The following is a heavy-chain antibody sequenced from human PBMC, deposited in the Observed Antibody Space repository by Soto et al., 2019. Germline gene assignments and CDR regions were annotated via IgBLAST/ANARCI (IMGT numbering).Heavy chain of an antibody. CDR2: ISSSSSTI. J-gene: IGHJ4*02. CDR3: ARDLRAMATVTTFDY. V-gene: IGHV3-48*01. Sequence: PGGSLRLSCAASGFTFSSYSMNWVRQAPGKGLEWVSYISSSSSTIYYADSVKGRFTISRDNAKNSLYLQMNSLRAEDTAVYYCARDLRAMATVTTFDYWGQGTLVTVSS. CDR1: GFTFSSYS. D-gene: IGHD4-17*01.